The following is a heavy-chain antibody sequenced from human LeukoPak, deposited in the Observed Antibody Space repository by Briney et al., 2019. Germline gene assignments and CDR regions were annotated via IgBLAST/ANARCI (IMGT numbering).Heavy chain of an antibody. J-gene: IGHJ5*02. CDR2: ISGSGGST. D-gene: IGHD3-10*01. Sequence: GGSLRLSCAASGFTFSSYAMSCVRQAPGKGLEWVSVISGSGGSTDYADSVKGRFIISRDNSKNTLYLQMNSLRVEDTAVYYCAKAPYGSGGDWFDPWGQGTLVTVSS. V-gene: IGHV3-23*01. CDR1: GFTFSSYA. CDR3: AKAPYGSGGDWFDP.